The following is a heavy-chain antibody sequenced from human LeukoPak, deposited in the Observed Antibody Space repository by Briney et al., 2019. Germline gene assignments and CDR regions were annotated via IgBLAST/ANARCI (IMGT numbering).Heavy chain of an antibody. CDR1: GGSISSSSYY. J-gene: IGHJ4*02. CDR3: ARAHDSSGFFSRDKYYFDY. V-gene: IGHV4-39*07. CDR2: IYYSGST. Sequence: SETLSLTCTVSGGSISSSSYYWGWIRQPPGKGLEWIGSIYYSGSTYYNPSLKSRVTISVDTSKNQFSLKLSSVTAADTAVYYCARAHDSSGFFSRDKYYFDYWGQGTLVTVSS. D-gene: IGHD3-22*01.